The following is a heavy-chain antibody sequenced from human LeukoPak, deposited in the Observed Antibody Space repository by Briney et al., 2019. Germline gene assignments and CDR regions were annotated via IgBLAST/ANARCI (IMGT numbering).Heavy chain of an antibody. J-gene: IGHJ6*03. CDR1: GFTFSSYW. Sequence: GGSLRLSCAASGFTFSSYWMSWVRQAPGKGLEWVSYISSSSSTIYYADSVKGRFTISRDNAKNSLYLQMNSLRAEDTAVYYCARTVRYFDLYYYYYMDVWGKGTTVTVSS. V-gene: IGHV3-48*01. D-gene: IGHD3-9*01. CDR3: ARTVRYFDLYYYYYMDV. CDR2: ISSSSSTI.